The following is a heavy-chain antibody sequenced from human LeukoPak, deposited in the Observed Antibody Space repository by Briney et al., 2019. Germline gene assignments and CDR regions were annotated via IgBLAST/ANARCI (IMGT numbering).Heavy chain of an antibody. Sequence: GGSLRLSCAASGFTFRNYAMSWVRQAPGKGLEWVSVIYSGGSTYYADSVKGRFTISRDNSKNTLYLQMNSLRAEDTAVYYCARHSSGWSRWGAFDIWGQGTMVTVSS. CDR3: ARHSSGWSRWGAFDI. CDR1: GFTFRNYA. CDR2: IYSGGST. D-gene: IGHD6-19*01. J-gene: IGHJ3*02. V-gene: IGHV3-66*02.